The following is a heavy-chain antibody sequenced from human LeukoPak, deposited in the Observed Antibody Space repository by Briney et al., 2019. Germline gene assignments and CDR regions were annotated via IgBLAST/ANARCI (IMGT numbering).Heavy chain of an antibody. V-gene: IGHV1-8*01. CDR1: GYTFTSYD. CDR3: AREGYCSGGSCHERFDS. J-gene: IGHJ4*02. CDR2: MNPNRGNT. D-gene: IGHD2-15*01. Sequence: ASVNVSCKASGYTFTSYDINRVRQATGQGLEWMGWMNPNRGNTGFVQKFQSRVTLSRDTSISTASVELSSLRSEDTAVYYCAREGYCSGGSCHERFDSGGQGPLVPVS.